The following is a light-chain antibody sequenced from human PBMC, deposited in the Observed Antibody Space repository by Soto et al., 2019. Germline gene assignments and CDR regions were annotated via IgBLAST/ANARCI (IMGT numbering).Light chain of an antibody. Sequence: EIVMTQSPATVSVSPGERATLSCRASQSVSSNLAWYQQKPGQAPRLLIYGASTRATGIPARFSGSGSGTDFTLTISRLEPEDFAVYYCQQYGSSPVTFGQGTKVDIK. CDR3: QQYGSSPVT. V-gene: IGKV3-15*01. J-gene: IGKJ1*01. CDR1: QSVSSN. CDR2: GAS.